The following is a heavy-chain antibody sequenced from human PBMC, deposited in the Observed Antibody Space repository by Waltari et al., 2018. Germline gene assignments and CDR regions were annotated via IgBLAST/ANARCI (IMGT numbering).Heavy chain of an antibody. J-gene: IGHJ6*02. CDR3: ARGHGPIVGATTNYYYGMDV. V-gene: IGHV1-8*03. CDR2: MNPNSGNT. Sequence: QVQLVQSGAEVKKPGASVKVSCKASGYTFTSYDINWVRQATGQGLEWMGWMNPNSGNTGYAQKFQGRVTITRNTSISTAYMELSSLRSEDTAVYYCARGHGPIVGATTNYYYGMDVWGQGTTVTVSS. D-gene: IGHD1-26*01. CDR1: GYTFTSYD.